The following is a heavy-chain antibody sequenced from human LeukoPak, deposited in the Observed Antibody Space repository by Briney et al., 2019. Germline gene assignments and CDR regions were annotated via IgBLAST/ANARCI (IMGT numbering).Heavy chain of an antibody. D-gene: IGHD3-22*01. CDR3: ARRAFDSSGYVFDY. CDR1: RYIFTNYW. J-gene: IGHJ4*02. V-gene: IGHV5-51*01. Sequence: GESLKISLKGSRYIFTNYWIGWVRQMPGKGLEWMGIIYPGDSETRYSPSFQSQVTISADRSTSTAYLRWSSLKASDTAMYYCARRAFDSSGYVFDYWGQGTLVTVSS. CDR2: IYPGDSET.